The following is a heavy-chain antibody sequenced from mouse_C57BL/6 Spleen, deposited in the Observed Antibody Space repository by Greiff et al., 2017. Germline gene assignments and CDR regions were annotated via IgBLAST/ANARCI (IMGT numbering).Heavy chain of an antibody. J-gene: IGHJ1*03. CDR2: IYPGDGDT. CDR3: ARPGLRDVYFDV. D-gene: IGHD1-1*01. V-gene: IGHV1-82*01. CDR1: GYAFSSSW. Sequence: QVQLQQSGPELVKPGASVKISCKASGYAFSSSWMNWVKQSPGKGLEWIGRIYPGDGDTNDNGKLKGKATLTADKSSSTASRLLSSLTSEDSAVYFCARPGLRDVYFDVWGTGTTVTVSS.